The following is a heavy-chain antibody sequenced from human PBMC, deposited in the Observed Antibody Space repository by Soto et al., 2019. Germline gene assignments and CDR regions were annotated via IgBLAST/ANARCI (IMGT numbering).Heavy chain of an antibody. D-gene: IGHD3-3*01. J-gene: IGHJ6*02. CDR2: ISYDGSNK. CDR1: GFTFSSYG. CDR3: AKHQGGVTDFYYGMDV. Sequence: QVQLVESGGGVVQPGRSLRLSCAASGFTFSSYGMHWVRQAPGKGLGGVAVISYDGSNKYYADSVKGRFTISRDNSKNTLYLQMNSLRAEDTAVYYCAKHQGGVTDFYYGMDVWGQGTTVTVSS. V-gene: IGHV3-30*18.